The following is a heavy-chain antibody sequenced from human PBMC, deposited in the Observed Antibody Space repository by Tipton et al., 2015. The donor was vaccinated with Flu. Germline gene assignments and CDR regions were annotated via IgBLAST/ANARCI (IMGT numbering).Heavy chain of an antibody. V-gene: IGHV1-18*04. CDR2: ISGYSGDT. CDR3: GRVLTGYYRGDC. D-gene: IGHD3-9*01. CDR1: GYSLTSYP. J-gene: IGHJ4*02. Sequence: QSGPEVKKPGASVKVSCKASGYSLTSYPISWVRQAPGQGLEWMGWISGYSGDTNYAQNLQGRVTMTTDTSTNTAYMELRSLRSDDTAVYYCGRVLTGYYRGDCWGQGTLVTVSS.